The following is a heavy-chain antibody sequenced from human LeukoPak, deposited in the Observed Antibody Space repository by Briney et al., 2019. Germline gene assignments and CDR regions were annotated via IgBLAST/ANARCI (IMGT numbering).Heavy chain of an antibody. Sequence: PSQTLSLTCTVSGGSISSGDYYWSWIRQPPGKGLEWIGYIYYSGSTYYNPSLKSRVTISVDTSKNQFSLKLSSVTAADTAVYYCAIRYCSGASCYSGGPYFDYWGQGTLVTVSS. CDR2: IYYSGST. CDR3: AIRYCSGASCYSGGPYFDY. D-gene: IGHD2-15*01. CDR1: GGSISSGDYY. V-gene: IGHV4-30-4*08. J-gene: IGHJ4*02.